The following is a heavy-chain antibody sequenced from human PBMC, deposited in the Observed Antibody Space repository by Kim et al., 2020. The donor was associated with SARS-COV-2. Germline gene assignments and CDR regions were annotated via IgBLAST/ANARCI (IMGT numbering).Heavy chain of an antibody. Sequence: RYSQSFQGQVTISADKSISTAYLQWSSLKASDTAMYYCARQSEEMATHYWGQGTLVTVSS. D-gene: IGHD5-12*01. CDR3: ARQSEEMATHY. J-gene: IGHJ4*02. V-gene: IGHV5-51*01.